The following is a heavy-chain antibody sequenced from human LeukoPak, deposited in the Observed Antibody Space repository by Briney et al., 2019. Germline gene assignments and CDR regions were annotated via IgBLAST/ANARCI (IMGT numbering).Heavy chain of an antibody. J-gene: IGHJ4*02. CDR1: GFTFSNYA. CDR3: ANNGGVAVAGSFDY. V-gene: IGHV3-23*01. Sequence: GGSLRLSCAASGFTFSNYAMTWVRQAPGKGLEWVSGIIDSGGSTNYADSVKGRFTISRDNSKNTLYLQMNSLRAEDTAVYYCANNGGVAVAGSFDYWGQGTLVTVSS. D-gene: IGHD6-19*01. CDR2: IIDSGGST.